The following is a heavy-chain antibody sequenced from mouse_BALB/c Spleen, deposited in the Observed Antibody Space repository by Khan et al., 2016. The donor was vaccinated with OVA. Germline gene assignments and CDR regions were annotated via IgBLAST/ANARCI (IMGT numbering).Heavy chain of an antibody. J-gene: IGHJ2*01. CDR3: ARSVTITTVVATDFDY. CDR2: ISYSGRT. D-gene: IGHD1-1*01. Sequence: EVKLLESGPGLVKPSQSLSLTCTVTGYSITSDYAWNWIRQFPGNKLEWMGYISYSGRTSYNPSLKSRIPNTRETSKKLLFLQLNSVTTEDTATYYCARSVTITTVVATDFDYWGQGTTLTVSS. V-gene: IGHV3-2*02. CDR1: GYSITSDYA.